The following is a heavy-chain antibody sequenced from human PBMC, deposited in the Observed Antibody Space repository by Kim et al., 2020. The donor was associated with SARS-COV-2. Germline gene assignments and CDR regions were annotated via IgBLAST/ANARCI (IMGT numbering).Heavy chain of an antibody. Sequence: SETLSLTCAVYGGSFSNYYWTWIRQPPGKGLEWIGDINHSGSTNYNPSLKSRVTISVDTSKNQFSLKLSSVTAADTAVYYCASLPTNALDYWGPGTLVTVSS. J-gene: IGHJ4*02. CDR2: INHSGST. V-gene: IGHV4-34*01. CDR1: GGSFSNYY. D-gene: IGHD2-2*01. CDR3: ASLPTNALDY.